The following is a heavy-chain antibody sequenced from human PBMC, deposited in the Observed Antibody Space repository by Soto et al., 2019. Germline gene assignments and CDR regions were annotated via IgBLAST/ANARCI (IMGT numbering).Heavy chain of an antibody. J-gene: IGHJ6*02. V-gene: IGHV5-10-1*01. D-gene: IGHD6-19*01. CDR2: IDPSDSYT. CDR3: ARHPRVEMGGTDYYYGMDV. Sequence: PGESLNISCKGSGYSFISYWISWVRQMPGKGLEWTGRIDPSDSYTNYSPSFQGHVTISADKSISTAYLQWSSLKASDTAMYYCARHPRVEMGGTDYYYGMDVWGQGTTVTLSS. CDR1: GYSFISYW.